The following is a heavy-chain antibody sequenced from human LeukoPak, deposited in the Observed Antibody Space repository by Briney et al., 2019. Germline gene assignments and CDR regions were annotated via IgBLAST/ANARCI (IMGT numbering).Heavy chain of an antibody. CDR2: IDTNTGNP. CDR3: ARDRVITFGGVIVCPLDY. J-gene: IGHJ4*02. Sequence: ASVKVSCKASGYTFTNYTINWVRLAPGQGLEWMGWIDTNTGNPTYAQGFAGRFVFSLDTSVTTTYLQISSLRAEDTAVYYCARDRVITFGGVIVCPLDYWGQGTLVTVSS. CDR1: GYTFTNYT. D-gene: IGHD3-16*02. V-gene: IGHV7-4-1*02.